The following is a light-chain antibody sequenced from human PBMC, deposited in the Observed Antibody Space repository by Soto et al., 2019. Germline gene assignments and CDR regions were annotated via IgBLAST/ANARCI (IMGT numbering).Light chain of an antibody. V-gene: IGKV3-11*01. CDR2: DAS. CDR3: QQRLHWPIT. Sequence: DIVLTQSPANLSLSPGDRVTLSCRASQTVGRYLSWYQHSPGQGPRLLVYDASNRATGVPARFSGSGSETDCTLTISSLEPEDVAVYYCQQRLHWPITFGQGTRLEIK. CDR1: QTVGRY. J-gene: IGKJ5*01.